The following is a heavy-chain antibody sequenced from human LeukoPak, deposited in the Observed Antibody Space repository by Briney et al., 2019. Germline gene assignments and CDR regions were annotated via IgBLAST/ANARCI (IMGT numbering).Heavy chain of an antibody. D-gene: IGHD5-18*01. J-gene: IGHJ4*02. V-gene: IGHV3-23*01. CDR2: ISESGSGT. CDR3: AKDIAQGYTFGSIEQDY. Sequence: RSGGSLRLSCAAPGFTFKNNAMHWVRQTPVKGLEWVSAISESGSGTYYADSVKGRFTISRDNSKDTLSLQMNSLRAEDTAVYYCAKDIAQGYTFGSIEQDYWGQGTLVTVSS. CDR1: GFTFKNNA.